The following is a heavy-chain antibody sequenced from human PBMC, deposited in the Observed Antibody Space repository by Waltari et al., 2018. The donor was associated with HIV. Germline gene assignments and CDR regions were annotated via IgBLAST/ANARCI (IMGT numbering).Heavy chain of an antibody. CDR1: GYTFTAYY. Sequence: QVQLVQSGVEVKKPGASVKVSCKASGYTFTAYYMHRVRQAPGQGLEWMGRINLNSGDTNYGQKFQGRVTMTRDTSISTAYMELSRLRSDDTAVYYCARDSYYYDSSGFFPDFWGQGTLVTVSS. J-gene: IGHJ4*02. CDR2: INLNSGDT. D-gene: IGHD3-22*01. V-gene: IGHV1-2*06. CDR3: ARDSYYYDSSGFFPDF.